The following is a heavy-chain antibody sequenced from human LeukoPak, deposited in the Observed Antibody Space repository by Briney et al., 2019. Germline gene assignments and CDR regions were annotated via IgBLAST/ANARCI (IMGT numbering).Heavy chain of an antibody. Sequence: SETLSLTCTVSGGSISSSSYYWGWIRQPPGKGLEWIGSNYYSGSTYYNPSLKSRVTISVDTSKNQFSLKLSSVTAADTAVYYCARGYSSYYSLGYWGQGTLVTVSS. CDR3: ARGYSSYYSLGY. CDR1: GGSISSSSYY. V-gene: IGHV4-39*07. J-gene: IGHJ4*02. D-gene: IGHD6-13*01. CDR2: NYYSGST.